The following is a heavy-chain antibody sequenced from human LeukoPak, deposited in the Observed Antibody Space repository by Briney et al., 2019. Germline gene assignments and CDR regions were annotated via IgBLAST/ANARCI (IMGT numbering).Heavy chain of an antibody. V-gene: IGHV4-61*02. J-gene: IGHJ4*02. Sequence: SETLSLTCTVSGGSISSGTYYWTWIRQPAGKGLEWIGRIYTSGTPNYNPSLKSRVTISMDTSKNQFSLRLSSVTAADTAVYYGARELDYYDSSGYSTFDYWGQGTLVTVSS. CDR1: GGSISSGTYY. CDR2: IYTSGTP. D-gene: IGHD3-22*01. CDR3: ARELDYYDSSGYSTFDY.